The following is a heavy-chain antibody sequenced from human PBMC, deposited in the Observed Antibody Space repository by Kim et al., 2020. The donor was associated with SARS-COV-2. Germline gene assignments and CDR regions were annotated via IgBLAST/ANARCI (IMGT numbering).Heavy chain of an antibody. V-gene: IGHV3-7*03. CDR2: INLDESVE. J-gene: IGHJ4*02. Sequence: GGSLRLSCTASGFTFRHYWMTWVRQAPGKGLEWVANINLDESVEHYVDSVKGRFTISRDNTKNSVYLQMNSLRTEETAVYHCATPSNWAFDHWGQGTLVTVSS. D-gene: IGHD3-16*01. CDR3: ATPSNWAFDH. CDR1: GFTFRHYW.